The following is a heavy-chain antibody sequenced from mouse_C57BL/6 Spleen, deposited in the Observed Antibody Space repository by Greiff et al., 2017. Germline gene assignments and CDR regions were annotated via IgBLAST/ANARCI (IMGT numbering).Heavy chain of an antibody. CDR3: ARPVVARYWYFDV. Sequence: QVQLQQPGTELVKPGASVKLSCKASGYTFTSYWMHWVKQRPGQGLEWIGNINPSNGGTNYNEKFQSKATLTVDKSSSTAYMQLSSLTSEDAAVYYCARPVVARYWYFDVWGTGTTVTVSS. CDR1: GYTFTSYW. J-gene: IGHJ1*03. V-gene: IGHV1-53*01. CDR2: INPSNGGT. D-gene: IGHD1-1*01.